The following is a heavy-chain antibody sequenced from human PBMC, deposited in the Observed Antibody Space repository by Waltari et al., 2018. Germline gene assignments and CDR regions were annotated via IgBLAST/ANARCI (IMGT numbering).Heavy chain of an antibody. J-gene: IGHJ4*02. D-gene: IGHD6-6*01. CDR1: GFTFSSYW. CDR3: ARGRYSSSLYYFDY. CDR2: IKQDGSEK. V-gene: IGHV3-7*01. Sequence: EVQLVESGGGLVKPGGSLRLSCAASGFTFSSYWMSWVRQAPGKGLEWVANIKQDGSEKYYVDSVKGRFTISRDNAKNSLYLQMNSLRAEDTAVYYCARGRYSSSLYYFDYWGQGTLVTVSS.